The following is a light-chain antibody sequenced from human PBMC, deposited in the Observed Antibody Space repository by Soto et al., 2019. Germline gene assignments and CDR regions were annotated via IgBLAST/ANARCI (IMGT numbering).Light chain of an antibody. CDR2: GAS. V-gene: IGKV3-20*01. Sequence: DIELTQSPGTLSLSPGERATLSCRASRSVSSTYLAWYQQKPGQAPRLLIYGASSRATGIPDRFSGSGSGTDFTLTISRLEPEDFAVYYCQQYGGSPMYTFGQGTKPEIK. CDR1: RSVSSTY. CDR3: QQYGGSPMYT. J-gene: IGKJ2*01.